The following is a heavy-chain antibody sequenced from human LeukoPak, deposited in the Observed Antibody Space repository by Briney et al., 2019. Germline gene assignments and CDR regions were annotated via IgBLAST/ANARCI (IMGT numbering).Heavy chain of an antibody. CDR3: ARGRWLQLGYYYYMDV. J-gene: IGHJ6*03. Sequence: SETLSLTCTVSGGSISSYYWSWIRQPAGQGLEWIGRIYTSGSTNYNPSLKSRVTMSVDTSKNQFSLKLSSVTAADTAVYYWARGRWLQLGYYYYMDVWGKGTTVTVSS. CDR2: IYTSGST. CDR1: GGSISSYY. D-gene: IGHD5-24*01. V-gene: IGHV4-4*07.